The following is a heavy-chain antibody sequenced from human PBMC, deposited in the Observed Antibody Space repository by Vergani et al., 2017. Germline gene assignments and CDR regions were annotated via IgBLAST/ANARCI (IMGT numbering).Heavy chain of an antibody. D-gene: IGHD1-14*01. J-gene: IGHJ5*02. CDR2: ISAYNGNT. V-gene: IGHV1-18*04. CDR1: GYTFTSYG. CDR3: TRSPERAPAGANWFDP. Sequence: QVQLVQSGAEVKKPGASVKVSCKASGYTFTSYGISWVRQAPGQGLEWMGWISAYNGNTNYAQKLQGRVTMTTDTSTSTAYMELRSLRSYDTAVYYCTRSPERAPAGANWFDPWGQGTLVTVSS.